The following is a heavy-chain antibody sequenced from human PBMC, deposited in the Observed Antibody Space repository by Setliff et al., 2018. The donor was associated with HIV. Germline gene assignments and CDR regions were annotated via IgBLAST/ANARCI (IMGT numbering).Heavy chain of an antibody. J-gene: IGHJ5*02. CDR3: ASRVYYYDSSGYLREEGFDP. CDR1: GGSISSSSYY. D-gene: IGHD3-22*01. V-gene: IGHV4-39*01. CDR2: IYYSGST. Sequence: SETLSLTCTVSGGSISSSSYYWGWIRQPPGKGLEWIGSIYYSGSTYYNPSLKSRVTISLDMSKNQFSLKLSSVTAADAAVYYCASRVYYYDSSGYLREEGFDPWGQGTLVTVSS.